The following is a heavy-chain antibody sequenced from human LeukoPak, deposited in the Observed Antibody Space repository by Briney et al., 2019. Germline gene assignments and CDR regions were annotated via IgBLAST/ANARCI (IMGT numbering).Heavy chain of an antibody. J-gene: IGHJ4*02. V-gene: IGHV4-59*08. CDR1: LTIKSNYD. D-gene: IGHD2-2*01. Sequence: SETLSLTCTFSLTIKSNYDWNGMPQPPGKGLEWIGYIYYSRNTNSNPSLKSRVTISFDTSKNQISLKLSSVTAADTAVDYCKSECKEKYHFDYWGQGTLVTVSS. CDR2: IYYSRNT. CDR3: KSECKEKYHFDY.